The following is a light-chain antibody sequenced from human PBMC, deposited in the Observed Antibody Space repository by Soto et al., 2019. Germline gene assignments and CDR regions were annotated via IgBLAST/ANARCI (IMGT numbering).Light chain of an antibody. J-gene: IGKJ1*01. CDR3: QQSYSTPWT. V-gene: IGKV1-8*01. Sequence: AIRMTQSPSSLSASTGDRVTITCRASQGISSYLAWYQQKPGKAPKLLIYAASTLQSGVPSRFSGSGSGTDCTLTISSLQPEDVATYYCQQSYSTPWTFGQGTKVDIK. CDR2: AAS. CDR1: QGISSY.